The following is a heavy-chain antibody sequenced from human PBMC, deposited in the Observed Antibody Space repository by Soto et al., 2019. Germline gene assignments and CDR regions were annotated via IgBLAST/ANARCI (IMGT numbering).Heavy chain of an antibody. V-gene: IGHV3-30-3*01. D-gene: IGHD3-3*01. Sequence: LVESGGGVVQPGRSLRLSCAASGFTFSGYALHWVRQTPGKGLEWMAVISYDGTNKYYAGSVEGRFTISRDKSRNTLYLQMNSLRPEDTAIYYCARAGPAGFGMTTASHYYGMDVWGQGTTVTVPS. CDR3: ARAGPAGFGMTTASHYYGMDV. CDR2: ISYDGTNK. J-gene: IGHJ6*02. CDR1: GFTFSGYA.